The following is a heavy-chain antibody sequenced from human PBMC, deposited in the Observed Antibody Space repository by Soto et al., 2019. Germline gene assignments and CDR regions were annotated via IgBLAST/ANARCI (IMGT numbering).Heavy chain of an antibody. V-gene: IGHV3-23*01. Sequence: SLRLSCAASGFTFNTYAMNWVRQAPGKGLEWVSAISGSGGTTYYADSVQGRFTISRDNPKNTLFLQMNSLRAEDTALYYCAKTLGANMVRGVTTFDSWGQGTLVTVSS. CDR2: ISGSGGTT. CDR3: AKTLGANMVRGVTTFDS. CDR1: GFTFNTYA. J-gene: IGHJ4*02. D-gene: IGHD3-10*01.